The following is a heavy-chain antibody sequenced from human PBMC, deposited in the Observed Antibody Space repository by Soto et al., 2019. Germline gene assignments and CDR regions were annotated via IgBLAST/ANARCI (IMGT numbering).Heavy chain of an antibody. CDR1: GGTFSSYA. CDR3: ARSNPLSRTTVTTFLDY. J-gene: IGHJ4*02. V-gene: IGHV1-69*05. Sequence: QVQLVQSGAEVKKPGSSVKVSCKASGGTFSSYAISWVRQAPGQGLEWMGGIIPIFGTANYAQKFQGRVTITSDESPSTAYMALSSLRSEDTAVYYCARSNPLSRTTVTTFLDYWGKGTLVTVSS. D-gene: IGHD4-17*01. CDR2: IIPIFGTA.